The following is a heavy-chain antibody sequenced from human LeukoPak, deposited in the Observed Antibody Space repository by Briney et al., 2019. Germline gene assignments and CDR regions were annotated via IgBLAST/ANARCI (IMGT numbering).Heavy chain of an antibody. D-gene: IGHD3-22*01. CDR2: TYYRSKWYS. CDR3: ASIVVVITSLWDDY. CDR1: GDSVSSNDAA. Sequence: SQTLSLTCAISGDSVSSNDAAWNWIRQSPSRGLEWLGRTYYRSKWYSVYAVSVKGRITINPDTSKNQFSLQLNSVTAADTAVYYCASIVVVITSLWDDYWGQGTLVTVSS. V-gene: IGHV6-1*01. J-gene: IGHJ4*02.